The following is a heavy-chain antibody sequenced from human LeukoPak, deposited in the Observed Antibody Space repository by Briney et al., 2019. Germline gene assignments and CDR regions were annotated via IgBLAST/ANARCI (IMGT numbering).Heavy chain of an antibody. CDR2: ISYDGSNK. CDR1: GFTFSSYA. Sequence: PGGSLRLSCAASGFTFSSYAMHWVRQAPGKGLEWVAVISYDGSNKYYADSVKGRFTISRDNSKNTLYLQLNSLRAEDTAVYHCAKGSRGSCYGSSDYWGQGTLVTVSS. J-gene: IGHJ4*02. V-gene: IGHV3-30-3*01. D-gene: IGHD2-15*01. CDR3: AKGSRGSCYGSSDY.